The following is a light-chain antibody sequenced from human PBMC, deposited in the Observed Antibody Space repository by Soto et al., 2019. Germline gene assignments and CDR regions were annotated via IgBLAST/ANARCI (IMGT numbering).Light chain of an antibody. CDR2: DVS. CDR1: SSDVGGYNY. Sequence: QPVLTQPASVSGSPGQSITISCTGTSSDVGGYNYVSWYQQDPGKAPKLMIYDVSNRPSGVSNRFSGSKSGNTASLTISGLQAEDEADYYCSSYTSSSTLDVFGTGTKVTVL. CDR3: SSYTSSSTLDV. J-gene: IGLJ1*01. V-gene: IGLV2-14*01.